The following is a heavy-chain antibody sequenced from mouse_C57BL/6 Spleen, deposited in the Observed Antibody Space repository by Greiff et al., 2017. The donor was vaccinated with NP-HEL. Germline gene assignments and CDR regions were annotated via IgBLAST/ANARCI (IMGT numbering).Heavy chain of an antibody. Sequence: EVMLVESGGGLVQPGGSLKLSCAASGFTFSDYYMYWVRQTPEKRLEWVAYISNGGGSTYYPDTVKGRFTISRDNAKNTLYLQMSRLKSEDTAMYYCARIYDGYYAAMDYWGQGTSVTVSS. CDR2: ISNGGGST. CDR3: ARIYDGYYAAMDY. D-gene: IGHD2-3*01. CDR1: GFTFSDYY. J-gene: IGHJ4*01. V-gene: IGHV5-12*01.